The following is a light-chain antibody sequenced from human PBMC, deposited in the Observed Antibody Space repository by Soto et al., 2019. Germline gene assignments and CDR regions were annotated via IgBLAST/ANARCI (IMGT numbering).Light chain of an antibody. J-gene: IGKJ2*01. CDR3: LQHNSYPYT. Sequence: EIVLTQSPGTLSLSPGERATLSCRASQSVSSSSYLAWYQQKPGQAPRLLIYGASSRATGIPDRFSGSGSATDFTLTISRLEPEDFATYYCLQHNSYPYTFGQGTKLEIK. CDR2: GAS. CDR1: QSVSSSSY. V-gene: IGKV3-20*01.